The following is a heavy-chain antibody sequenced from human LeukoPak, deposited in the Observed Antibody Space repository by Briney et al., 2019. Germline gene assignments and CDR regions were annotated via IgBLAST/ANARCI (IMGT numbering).Heavy chain of an antibody. V-gene: IGHV3-11*04. CDR1: GFTFSDYY. Sequence: SGGSLRLSCAASGFTFSDYYMSWIRQAPGKGLEWVSYISSSGSTIYYADSVKGRFTISRDNAKNSLYLQMNSLRAEDTAVYYCARVSTTYYYDSSGLLDDYWGQGTLVTVSS. D-gene: IGHD3-22*01. CDR2: ISSSGSTI. J-gene: IGHJ4*02. CDR3: ARVSTTYYYDSSGLLDDY.